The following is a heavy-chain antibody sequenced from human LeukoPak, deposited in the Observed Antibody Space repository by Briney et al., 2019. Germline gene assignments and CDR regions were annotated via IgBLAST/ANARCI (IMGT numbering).Heavy chain of an antibody. CDR1: GFTFSSYG. J-gene: IGHJ3*02. CDR3: ARVRYYGSGRGAFDI. D-gene: IGHD3-10*01. V-gene: IGHV3-30*02. CDR2: IRYDGSNK. Sequence: GGSLRLSCAASGFTFSSYGMHWVRQAPGKGLEWVAFIRYDGSNKYYADSVKGRFTISRDNAKNTLYLQMNSLRAEDTAVYYCARVRYYGSGRGAFDIWGQGTMVTVSS.